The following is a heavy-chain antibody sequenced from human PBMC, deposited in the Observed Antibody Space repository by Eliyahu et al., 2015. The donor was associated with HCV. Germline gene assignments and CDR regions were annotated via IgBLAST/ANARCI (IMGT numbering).Heavy chain of an antibody. CDR2: INPNSGGT. Sequence: QVHLVQSGAEVKKPGASVRVSCKASGYTFTGYFIHWVRQAPGQGLEWMGWINPNSGGTTYAQRFQGRVTMTRDTSVSTAYMDLSTLRSDDTAMYYCAKGRGNYGDYGHDYWGQGTLVTVSS. J-gene: IGHJ4*02. CDR3: AKGRGNYGDYGHDY. D-gene: IGHD4-17*01. V-gene: IGHV1-2*02. CDR1: GYTFTGYF.